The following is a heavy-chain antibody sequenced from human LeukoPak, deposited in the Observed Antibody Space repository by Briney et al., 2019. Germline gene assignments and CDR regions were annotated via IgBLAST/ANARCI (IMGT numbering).Heavy chain of an antibody. CDR2: IYHSGST. D-gene: IGHD3-22*01. CDR3: ARDFPDSSGYYGPTCDY. CDR1: GGSISSGGYY. Sequence: TSETLSLTCTVSGGSISSGGYYWSWIRQPPGKGLEWIGYIYHSGSTYYNPSLKSRVTISVDTSKNQFSLKLSSVTAADTAVYYCARDFPDSSGYYGPTCDYWGQGTLVTVSS. J-gene: IGHJ4*02. V-gene: IGHV4-30-2*01.